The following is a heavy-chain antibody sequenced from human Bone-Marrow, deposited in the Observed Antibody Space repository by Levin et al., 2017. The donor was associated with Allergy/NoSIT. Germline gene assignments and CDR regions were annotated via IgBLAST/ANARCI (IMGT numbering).Heavy chain of an antibody. D-gene: IGHD3-9*01. CDR2: IDDGGTNT. V-gene: IGHV3-74*01. Sequence: RTGGSLRLSCAASGFTFSTFWMHWVRQVPGKGLVWVSSIDDGGTNTKYADSVKGRFTILRDNAKNTVYLEMNSLRVGDTAVYYCASTLYDILSGLYGLDVWGQGTTVIVSS. CDR1: GFTFSTFW. CDR3: ASTLYDILSGLYGLDV. J-gene: IGHJ6*02.